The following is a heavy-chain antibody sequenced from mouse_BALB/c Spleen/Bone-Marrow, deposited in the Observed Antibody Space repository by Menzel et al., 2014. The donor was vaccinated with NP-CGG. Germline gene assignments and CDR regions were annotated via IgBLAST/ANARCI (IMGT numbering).Heavy chain of an antibody. CDR2: IRSKSNNYAT. J-gene: IGHJ1*01. Sequence: EVMLVESGGGLVQPKGSLKLSCAASGFTFNTYAMNWVRQAPGKDLEWVARIRSKSNNYATYYADSVKDRFTISRDESQNMLYLQMNNLKTEDTAMYYCARHDYDGYGYFDVWGAGTTVTVSS. CDR1: GFTFNTYA. CDR3: ARHDYDGYGYFDV. V-gene: IGHV10-1*02. D-gene: IGHD2-4*01.